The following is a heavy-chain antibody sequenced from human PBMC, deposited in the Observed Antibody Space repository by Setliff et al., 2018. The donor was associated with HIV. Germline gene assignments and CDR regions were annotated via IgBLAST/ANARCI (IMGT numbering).Heavy chain of an antibody. D-gene: IGHD3-3*01. CDR1: GFTFGDFA. CDR2: IRSKAYGGTT. Sequence: PGGSLRLSCTGFGFTFGDFAINWVRQAPGKGLEWVGFIRSKAYGGTTEYVEPVKGRFTISRDDSRNTLYLDMNSLKTEDTAVYYCTGSFLGNWGQGTLVTVSS. CDR3: TGSFLGN. V-gene: IGHV3-49*04. J-gene: IGHJ4*02.